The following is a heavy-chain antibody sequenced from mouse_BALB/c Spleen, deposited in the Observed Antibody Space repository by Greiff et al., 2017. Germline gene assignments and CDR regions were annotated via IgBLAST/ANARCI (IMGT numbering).Heavy chain of an antibody. D-gene: IGHD1-1*01. Sequence: QVQLKESAAELARPGASVKMSCKASGYTFTNYTMHWVKQRPGQGLEWIGYINPSSGYTEYNQKFKDKTTLTADKSSSTAYMQLSSLTSEDSAVYYCAREDYYGSSYEAYWGQGTLVTVSA. CDR2: INPSSGYT. CDR3: AREDYYGSSYEAY. J-gene: IGHJ3*01. V-gene: IGHV1-4*02. CDR1: GYTFTNYT.